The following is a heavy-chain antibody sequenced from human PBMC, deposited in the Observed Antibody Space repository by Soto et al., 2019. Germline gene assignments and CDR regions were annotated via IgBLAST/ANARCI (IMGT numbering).Heavy chain of an antibody. V-gene: IGHV1-69*13. CDR1: GGTFSSYA. CDR3: ARGTHAYYYDSSGLLNL. J-gene: IGHJ5*02. CDR2: IIPIFGTA. D-gene: IGHD3-22*01. Sequence: SVKVSFKASGGTFSSYAISWVRQAPGQGLEWMGGIIPIFGTANFAQKFQGRVTITADESTSTAYMELSSLRSEDTAVYYCARGTHAYYYDSSGLLNLWGQGTLVTVSS.